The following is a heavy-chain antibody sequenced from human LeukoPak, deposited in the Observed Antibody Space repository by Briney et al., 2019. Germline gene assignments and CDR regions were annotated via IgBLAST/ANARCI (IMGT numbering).Heavy chain of an antibody. V-gene: IGHV5-51*01. CDR3: ARLRGEISRPTWFDP. CDR2: IYPGDSDT. D-gene: IGHD3-16*01. CDR1: GYSFTSYW. Sequence: GESLKISCKGSGYSFTSYWIGWVRQMPGKGLEWMGIIYPGDSDTRYSPSFQGQVTISADKSISTAYLQWSSLKASDTAMYYCARLRGEISRPTWFDPWGQGTLVTVSS. J-gene: IGHJ5*02.